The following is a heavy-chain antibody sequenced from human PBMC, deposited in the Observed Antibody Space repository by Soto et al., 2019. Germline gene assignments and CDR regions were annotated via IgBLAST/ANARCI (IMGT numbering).Heavy chain of an antibody. CDR3: ARDPSEWERLRHYYYGMDV. V-gene: IGHV3-33*01. Sequence: GGSLRLSCAASGFTFSSYGMHWVRQAPGKGLEWVAVIWYDGSNKYYADSVKGRFTISRDNSKNTLYLQMNSLRAEDTAVYYCARDPSEWERLRHYYYGMDVWGQGTTVTVSS. CDR2: IWYDGSNK. J-gene: IGHJ6*02. D-gene: IGHD1-26*01. CDR1: GFTFSSYG.